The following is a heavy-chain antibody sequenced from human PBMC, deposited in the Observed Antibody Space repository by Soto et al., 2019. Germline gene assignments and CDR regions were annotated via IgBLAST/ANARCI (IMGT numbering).Heavy chain of an antibody. CDR3: ARDWGGYYGSGSYYYYYYGMDV. J-gene: IGHJ6*02. Sequence: QVQLVESGGGVVQPGRSLRLSCAASGFTFSSYGMHWVRQAPGKGLEWVAGIWYDGSNKYYADSVKGRFTISRDNSKNTLYLQMNSLRAEDTAVYYCARDWGGYYGSGSYYYYYYGMDVWGQGTTVTVSS. CDR1: GFTFSSYG. D-gene: IGHD3-10*01. CDR2: IWYDGSNK. V-gene: IGHV3-33*01.